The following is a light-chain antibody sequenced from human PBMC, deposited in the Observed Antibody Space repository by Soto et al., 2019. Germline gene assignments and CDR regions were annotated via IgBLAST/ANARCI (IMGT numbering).Light chain of an antibody. CDR2: KVS. CDR3: MQGLHWPYT. J-gene: IGKJ2*01. CDR1: QSLVSSNGNTY. Sequence: DVVMTQSPLSLPVTLGQPASISCRSSQSLVSSNGNTYLNWFQQRPGQSPRRLIYKVSNRDSGVPDRFSGSGSDTDFTLEISRVEAEDVGVYYCMQGLHWPYTFGQGTKLEIK. V-gene: IGKV2-30*01.